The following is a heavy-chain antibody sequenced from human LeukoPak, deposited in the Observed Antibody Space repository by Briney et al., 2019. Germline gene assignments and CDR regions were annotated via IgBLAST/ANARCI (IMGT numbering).Heavy chain of an antibody. CDR3: TRTASCGGDCYRHVDY. D-gene: IGHD2-21*01. CDR1: GFTFSDHY. CDR2: TRKRTDSYTT. Sequence: GGSLRLSCAASGFTFSDHYMDWVRQAPGKGLEWVGRTRKRTDSYTTEYAASVKGRFTVSRDDSKTSLYLQMNSLKTEDTAVYYCTRTASCGGDCYRHVDYWGQGALVTVSS. J-gene: IGHJ4*02. V-gene: IGHV3-72*01.